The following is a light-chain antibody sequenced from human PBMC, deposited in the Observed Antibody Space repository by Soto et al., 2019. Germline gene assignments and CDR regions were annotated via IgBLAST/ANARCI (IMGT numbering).Light chain of an antibody. CDR2: AAA. CDR1: QGIGSW. Sequence: DIQMTQSPSSVSASVGDRVTITCRASQGIGSWLGWYQQKPGKAPKLLIYAAASLQSGVPSRFSATFSGTEFTLTISSLQPEDVATYYCQKCKVAPFTFGGGTKVEIK. CDR3: QKCKVAPFT. J-gene: IGKJ4*01. V-gene: IGKV1-12*01.